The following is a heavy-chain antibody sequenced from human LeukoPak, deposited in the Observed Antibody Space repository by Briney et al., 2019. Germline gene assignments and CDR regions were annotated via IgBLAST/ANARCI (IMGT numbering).Heavy chain of an antibody. V-gene: IGHV1-8*01. CDR2: MNPNSGNT. D-gene: IGHD3-10*01. CDR1: GYTFTSYD. J-gene: IGHJ3*02. Sequence: ASVKVSCKASGYTFTSYDINWVRQATGQGLEWMGWMNPNSGNTGYAQKFQGRVTITRNTSISTAYMELSSLRSEDTAVYYCARGSITMVRGVRSDAFDIWGQGTMVTVSS. CDR3: ARGSITMVRGVRSDAFDI.